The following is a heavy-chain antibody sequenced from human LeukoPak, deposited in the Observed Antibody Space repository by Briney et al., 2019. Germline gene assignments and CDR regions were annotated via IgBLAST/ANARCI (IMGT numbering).Heavy chain of an antibody. D-gene: IGHD3-22*01. CDR3: ALYYYDSSGYYPFDY. CDR1: GYTFTGYY. V-gene: IGHV1-2*02. J-gene: IGHJ4*02. CDR2: INPNSGGT. Sequence: GASVKVSCKASGYTFTGYYMHWVRQAPGQGREGMGWINPNSGGTNYAQKFQGRVTMTRDTSISTAYMELSRLRSDDTAVYYCALYYYDSSGYYPFDYWGQGTLVTVSS.